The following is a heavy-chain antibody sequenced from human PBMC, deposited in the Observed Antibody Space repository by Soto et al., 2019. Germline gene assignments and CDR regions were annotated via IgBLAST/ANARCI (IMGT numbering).Heavy chain of an antibody. V-gene: IGHV3-7*03. CDR3: ARDKVVGPTTLDY. CDR1: GFTFSTYW. J-gene: IGHJ4*02. D-gene: IGHD1-26*01. CDR2: IKEDGSEK. Sequence: GGSLRLSCVVSGFTFSTYWMSWVRQAPGKGLEWVANIKEDGSEKYYLDSVKGRFTIYRDNARNSLYLQMNSLRAEDTAVYYCARDKVVGPTTLDYWGQGT.